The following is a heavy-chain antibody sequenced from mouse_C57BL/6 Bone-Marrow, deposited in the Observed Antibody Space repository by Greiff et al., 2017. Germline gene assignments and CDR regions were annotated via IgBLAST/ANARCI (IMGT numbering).Heavy chain of an antibody. CDR1: GFTFSSYG. Sequence: EVQGVEPGGDLVKPGGSLKLSCAASGFTFSSYGMSWVRQTPDKRLEWVATISSGGSYTYYPDSVKGRFTISRDNAKNTLYLQMSSLKSEDTAMYYCARRYDYDPFAYWGQGTLVTVSA. CDR3: ARRYDYDPFAY. D-gene: IGHD2-4*01. V-gene: IGHV5-6*01. J-gene: IGHJ3*01. CDR2: ISSGGSYT.